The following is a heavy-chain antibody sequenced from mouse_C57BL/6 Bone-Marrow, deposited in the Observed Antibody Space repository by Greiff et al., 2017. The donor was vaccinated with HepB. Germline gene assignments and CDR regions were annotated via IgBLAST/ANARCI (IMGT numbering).Heavy chain of an antibody. CDR3: ARSDYYGPYWYFDV. J-gene: IGHJ1*03. CDR2: IYPGDGDT. Sequence: VQLQQSGPELVKPGASVKISCKASGYAFSSSWMNWVKQRPGKGLEWIGRIYPGDGDTNYNGKFKGKATLTADKSSSTAYMQLSSLTSEDSAVYFCARSDYYGPYWYFDVWGTGTTVTVSS. V-gene: IGHV1-82*01. D-gene: IGHD1-1*01. CDR1: GYAFSSSW.